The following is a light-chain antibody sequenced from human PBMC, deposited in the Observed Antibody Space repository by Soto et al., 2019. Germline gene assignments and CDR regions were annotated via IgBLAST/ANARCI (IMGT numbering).Light chain of an antibody. Sequence: DIQMTQSPSTLSASVGDRVTISCRASQDIGSFLAWYQHKPGKAPKLLIYDASTLQTGVPSRFRGSGFGIEFTLTISSLQPDDFATYYCQQYNSYCTFGQRTKVDTK. CDR2: DAS. J-gene: IGKJ1*01. CDR1: QDIGSF. V-gene: IGKV1-5*01. CDR3: QQYNSYCT.